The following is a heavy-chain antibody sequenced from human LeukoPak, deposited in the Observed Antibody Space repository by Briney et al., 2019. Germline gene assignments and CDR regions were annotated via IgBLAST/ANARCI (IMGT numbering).Heavy chain of an antibody. CDR1: GYTFARYY. V-gene: IGHV1-46*01. D-gene: IGHD3-22*01. CDR2: INPSGGSK. CDR3: ARGDYYDSSGSFDP. Sequence: VSSVKVSCKASGYTFARYYIHWVRQAPGQGLEWMGIINPSGGSKRYAQKFQGRVTMSIDTSTSTVYMELSSLRSDDTAVYYCARGDYYDSSGSFDPWGQGTLVTVSS. J-gene: IGHJ5*02.